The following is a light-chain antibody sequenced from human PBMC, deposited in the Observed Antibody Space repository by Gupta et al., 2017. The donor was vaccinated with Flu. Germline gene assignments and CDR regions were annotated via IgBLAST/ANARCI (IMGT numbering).Light chain of an antibody. CDR2: GAS. J-gene: IGKJ4*01. CDR1: QSITTY. CDR3: QQYDDLFSLT. V-gene: IGKV1-33*01. Sequence: GRVTITCQASQSITTYLSWYQQKPGKAPKLLIYGASSLQTAVPSRFSGSGSGTDFTFTISSLQPEDIATYYCQQYDDLFSLTFGGGTKVEI.